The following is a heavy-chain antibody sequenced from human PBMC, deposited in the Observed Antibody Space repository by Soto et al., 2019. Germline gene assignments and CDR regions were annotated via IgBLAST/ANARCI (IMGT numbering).Heavy chain of an antibody. J-gene: IGHJ4*02. D-gene: IGHD5-18*01. CDR2: LNPSNGQT. CDR1: GYNFSAYY. Sequence: QVQLVQTGAEEKKPGASVKVSCKTSGYNFSAYYFNWVREAAGQGPEWMGWLNPSNGQTGYVQKFRGRVTMTRDTSIATVYLELSRLTSEETAIYFCARETDTSMFDYWGQGTLVTVSS. V-gene: IGHV1-8*01. CDR3: ARETDTSMFDY.